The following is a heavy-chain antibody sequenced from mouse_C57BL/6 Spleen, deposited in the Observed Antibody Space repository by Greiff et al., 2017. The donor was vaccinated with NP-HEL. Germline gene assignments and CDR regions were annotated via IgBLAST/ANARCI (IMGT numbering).Heavy chain of an antibody. V-gene: IGHV1-7*01. D-gene: IGHD2-5*01. CDR3: ARRDYSNYPDY. CDR2: INPSSGYT. CDR1: GYTFTSYW. J-gene: IGHJ2*01. Sequence: VQRVESGAELAKPGASVKLSCKASGYTFTSYWMHWVKQRPGQGLEWIGYINPSSGYTKYNQKFKDKATLTADKSSSTAYMQLSSLTYEDSAVYYCARRDYSNYPDYWGQGTTLTVSS.